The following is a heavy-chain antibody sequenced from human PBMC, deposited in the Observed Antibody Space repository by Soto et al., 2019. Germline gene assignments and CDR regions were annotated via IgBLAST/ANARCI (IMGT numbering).Heavy chain of an antibody. D-gene: IGHD3-10*01. CDR2: IYYSGST. V-gene: IGHV4-59*01. CDR3: ARHRAGIGSGSYYNAKYYYYGLDV. J-gene: IGHJ6*02. CDR1: GGSISSYY. Sequence: SETLSLSCTVSGGSISSYYWSWIRQPPGQGLEWIGYIYYSGSTNYNPSLKSRVIISVDTSKNQFSLKLSSVTAADTAVYYCARHRAGIGSGSYYNAKYYYYGLDVWGQRPTVTVSS.